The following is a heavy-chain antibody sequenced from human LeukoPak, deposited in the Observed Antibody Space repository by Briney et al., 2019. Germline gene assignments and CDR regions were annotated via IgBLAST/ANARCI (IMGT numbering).Heavy chain of an antibody. Sequence: GGSLRLSCAASGFTVSSNYMSWVRQAPGEGLEWVLIIYSGADTYYADSVKSRFTVSRDNSKNTVYLQMHSLRAEDTAVYYCARGAAGGSGGINYWGQGTLVTVSS. J-gene: IGHJ4*02. CDR3: ARGAAGGSGGINY. D-gene: IGHD3-16*01. CDR1: GFTVSSNY. CDR2: IYSGADT. V-gene: IGHV3-53*01.